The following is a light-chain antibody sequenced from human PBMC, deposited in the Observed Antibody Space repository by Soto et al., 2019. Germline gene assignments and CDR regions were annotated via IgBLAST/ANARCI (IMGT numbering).Light chain of an antibody. CDR3: ENWDSNTHVV. J-gene: IGLJ2*01. Sequence: QSVLTQSSSASASLGSSVKLTCTLSSGHSTYIIAWHQQQPGKAPRYLVKLEGSGSYNKGSGVPDRFSGSSSGADRYLTISNLQFEDEADYYCENWDSNTHVVFGGGTKLTVL. CDR2: LEGSGSY. V-gene: IGLV4-60*02. CDR1: SGHSTYI.